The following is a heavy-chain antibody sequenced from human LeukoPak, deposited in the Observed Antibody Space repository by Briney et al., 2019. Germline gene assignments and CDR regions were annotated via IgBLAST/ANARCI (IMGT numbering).Heavy chain of an antibody. D-gene: IGHD2-8*01. J-gene: IGHJ4*02. CDR3: AGAREYAWNPLDY. Sequence: AGGSLRLSCVASGFTFSSYWMHWVRQAPGKGLVWVSRMDSDGSNTDYADSVKGRFTISRDNAKSTLYLQMHSLTAEDTAVYYCAGAREYAWNPLDYWGQGTLVTVSS. CDR2: MDSDGSNT. V-gene: IGHV3-74*01. CDR1: GFTFSSYW.